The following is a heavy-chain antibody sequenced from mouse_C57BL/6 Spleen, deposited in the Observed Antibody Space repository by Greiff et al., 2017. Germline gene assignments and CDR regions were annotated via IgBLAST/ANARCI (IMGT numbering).Heavy chain of an antibody. CDR3: ARSDLRHAMDN. J-gene: IGHJ4*01. Sequence: QVQLQQPGAELVKPGASVMLSCKASGYTFTSYWMHWVKQRPGRGFEWIGRIDPNSGGTKYNEKFKSKATLTVDQPSSTAYMQLSSLTSEDCADYYGARSDLRHAMDNWRQRTSVTDST. V-gene: IGHV1-72*01. CDR1: GYTFTSYW. D-gene: IGHD1-1*01. CDR2: IDPNSGGT.